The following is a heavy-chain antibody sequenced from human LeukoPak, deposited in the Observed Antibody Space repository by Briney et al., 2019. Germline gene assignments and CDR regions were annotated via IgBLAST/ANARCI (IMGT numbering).Heavy chain of an antibody. Sequence: GGSLRLSCAASGFTFSDYYMSWIRQAPGEGLEWVSYIGSSGSTIYYADSVKGRFTISRDSAKNSLYLQMNSLRAEDTAVYYCARVAYYYDSSGYVTTPFDYWGQGTLVTVSS. CDR1: GFTFSDYY. D-gene: IGHD3-22*01. V-gene: IGHV3-11*04. CDR3: ARVAYYYDSSGYVTTPFDY. CDR2: IGSSGSTI. J-gene: IGHJ4*02.